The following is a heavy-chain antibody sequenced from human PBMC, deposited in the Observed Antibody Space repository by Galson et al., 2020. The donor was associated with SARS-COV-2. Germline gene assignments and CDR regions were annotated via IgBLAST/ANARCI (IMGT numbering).Heavy chain of an antibody. CDR1: GVTFSSYY. J-gene: IGHJ3*01. CDR3: ARAQNYDYVGGSYRPWAFEL. CDR2: IRHTGTP. V-gene: IGHV4-34*01. D-gene: IGHD3-16*02. Sequence: KASETLYLSCAAVGVTFSSYYWTWIRQSPGKGLEWVGEIRHTGTPNHHPSLKSRVSISIDTSKRQVSLTRTSVTAGDTAVYYCARAQNYDYVGGSYRPWAFELWGQGTMVSVSS.